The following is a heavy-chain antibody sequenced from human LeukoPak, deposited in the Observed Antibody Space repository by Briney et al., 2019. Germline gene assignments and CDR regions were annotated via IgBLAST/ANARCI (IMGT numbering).Heavy chain of an antibody. J-gene: IGHJ4*02. CDR1: GGSFSGYY. Sequence: SETLSLTCAVYGGSFSGYYWSWIRQPPGKGLEWIGSIYYSGSTYYNPSLKSRVTISVDTSKNQFSLKLSSVTAADTAVYYCARDVYWGQGALVTVSS. V-gene: IGHV4-34*01. CDR3: ARDVY. CDR2: IYYSGST.